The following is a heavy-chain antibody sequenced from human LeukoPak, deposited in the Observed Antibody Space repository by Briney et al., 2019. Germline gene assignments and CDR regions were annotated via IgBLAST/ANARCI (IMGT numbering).Heavy chain of an antibody. Sequence: PSQTLSLPCAVSGGSIISGDYSGSWIRQPPGKDLEWIGYIYHSGRTYHNPSLKSRVTISVDRSKNQFSLKVRSVTAADTAVYYCARRTYSSGYYYVDFWGQGTLVTVSS. V-gene: IGHV4-30-2*01. CDR1: GGSIISGDYS. CDR2: IYHSGRT. D-gene: IGHD3-22*01. J-gene: IGHJ4*02. CDR3: ARRTYSSGYYYVDF.